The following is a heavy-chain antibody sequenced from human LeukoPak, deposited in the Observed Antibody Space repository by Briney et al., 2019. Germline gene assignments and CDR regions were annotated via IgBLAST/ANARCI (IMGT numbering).Heavy chain of an antibody. D-gene: IGHD3-22*01. CDR2: MNPNSGNT. CDR1: GYTFTSYD. J-gene: IGHJ3*02. Sequence: ASVKVSCKASGYTFTSYDINWVRQATGQGLEWMGWMNPNSGNTGYAQKFQGRVTITRNTSISTAYMELSSLRSEDTAVYYCARDPTYYYDSSPLGAFDIWGQGTMVTVSS. V-gene: IGHV1-8*03. CDR3: ARDPTYYYDSSPLGAFDI.